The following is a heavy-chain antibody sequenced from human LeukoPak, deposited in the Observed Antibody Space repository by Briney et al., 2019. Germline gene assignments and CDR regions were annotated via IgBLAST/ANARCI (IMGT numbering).Heavy chain of an antibody. CDR2: ISSSSSYI. Sequence: GGSLRLSCAASGFTFSSYSKNWVRQAPGKGLEWVSSISSSSSYIYYADSVKGRFTISRDNPSNTVYLQMDSLRVEDTAVYYCAKGVGGGRDAFDIWGRGTVVTVSS. V-gene: IGHV3-21*04. CDR3: AKGVGGGRDAFDI. CDR1: GFTFSSYS. J-gene: IGHJ3*02. D-gene: IGHD3-10*01.